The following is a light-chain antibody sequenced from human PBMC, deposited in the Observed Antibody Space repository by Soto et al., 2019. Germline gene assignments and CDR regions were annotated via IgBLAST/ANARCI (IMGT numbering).Light chain of an antibody. V-gene: IGLV2-14*01. CDR1: SSDVGGYNY. CDR3: SSYTSSSTLKV. CDR2: EVS. Sequence: QSALTQPASVSGSLGQSITLSCTGTSSDVGGYNYVSWYQQHPGKAPKLMIYEVSNRPSGVSNRFSGSKSGNTASLTISGLQAEDEADYYCSSYTSSSTLKVFGTGTKLT. J-gene: IGLJ1*01.